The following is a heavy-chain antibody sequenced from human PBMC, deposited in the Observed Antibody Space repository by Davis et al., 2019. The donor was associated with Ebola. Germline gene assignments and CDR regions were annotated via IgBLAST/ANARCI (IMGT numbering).Heavy chain of an antibody. CDR2: IYYSGTT. CDR1: GGSIISSSHY. Sequence: SETLSLTCTVSGGSIISSSHYWGWIRQPPGKGLEWIGNIYYSGTTYYNSSLKSRVTISVDTSKNQFSMKLSSVTAADTAVYFCARLSGLFSSSSGALYFDLWGRGTLVSVSS. J-gene: IGHJ2*01. D-gene: IGHD6-6*01. CDR3: ARLSGLFSSSSGALYFDL. V-gene: IGHV4-39*07.